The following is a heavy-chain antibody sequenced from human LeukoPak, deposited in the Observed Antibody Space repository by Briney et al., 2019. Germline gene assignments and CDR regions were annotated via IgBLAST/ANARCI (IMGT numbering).Heavy chain of an antibody. CDR2: IIPNSGDS. V-gene: IGHV1-2*06. J-gene: IGHJ4*02. CDR3: ARGSYSGYDIDY. Sequence: GASVKVSCKASGYTFTGYFMHWVRQAPGQGLEWMGRIIPNSGDSNFAQNFQGRVTMTRDTSISTTYMELSSLRSDDTAVYYCARGSYSGYDIDYWGQGTLVTVSS. CDR1: GYTFTGYF. D-gene: IGHD5-12*01.